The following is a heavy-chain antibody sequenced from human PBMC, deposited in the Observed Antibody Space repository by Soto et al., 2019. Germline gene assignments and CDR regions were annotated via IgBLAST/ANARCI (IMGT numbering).Heavy chain of an antibody. CDR1: GYSFTGYY. D-gene: IGHD2-8*02. J-gene: IGHJ4*02. Sequence: HEHLVQSGAEVKRPGASLKVSCKASGYSFTGYYIHWVRQAPGQGLGWMGWINPDSGATNYAPNFQGRVTLTSDTSISTASMDLTSLTSDDTAVYYCARGDYGTGGYPFPYFDYWGQGTLVIVSS. CDR3: ARGDYGTGGYPFPYFDY. V-gene: IGHV1-2*02. CDR2: INPDSGAT.